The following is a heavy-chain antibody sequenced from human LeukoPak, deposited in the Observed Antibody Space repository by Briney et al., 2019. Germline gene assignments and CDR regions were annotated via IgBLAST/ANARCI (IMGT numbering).Heavy chain of an antibody. V-gene: IGHV3-9*01. CDR1: GFTFSNYA. J-gene: IGHJ4*02. CDR2: ISWNSGTI. D-gene: IGHD1-26*01. Sequence: GGSLRLSCAASGFTFSNYAMSWVRQAPGQGLEWVSGISWNSGTIGYADSVKGRFTISRDNAKNSLYLQMNSLRAEDTALYYCAKDIYSGSFSGFDYWGQGILVTVSS. CDR3: AKDIYSGSFSGFDY.